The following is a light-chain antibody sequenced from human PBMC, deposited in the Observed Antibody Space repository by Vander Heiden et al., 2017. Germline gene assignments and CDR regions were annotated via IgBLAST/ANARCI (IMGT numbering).Light chain of an antibody. CDR3: QQAKT. J-gene: IGKJ1*01. CDR1: QSIRNTY. CDR2: GAS. Sequence: EIVLTQSPGTLSLSPGERATLSCRVSQSIRNTYLGGDQQKPGQAPRLLIYGASSRATGIQDRFSGSGSGTDFTRTSSRMEPDDFEGYDGQQAKTFGQGTKVEIK. V-gene: IGKV3-20*01.